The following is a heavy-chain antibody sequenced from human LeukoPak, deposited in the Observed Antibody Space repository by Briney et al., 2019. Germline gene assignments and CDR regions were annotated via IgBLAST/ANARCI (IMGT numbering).Heavy chain of an antibody. CDR1: GYSFSNYD. V-gene: IGHV1-18*01. CDR3: TRRKATGVPGNDL. CDR2: ISTKKLGT. J-gene: IGHJ4*02. D-gene: IGHD1-1*01. Sequence: ASVKVSCKAFGYSFSNYDMSWVRQAPGKGLEWVGWISTKKLGTNYARSLEGRVTLTTDASTNTAYMELRSLRFEDTAVYYCTRRKATGVPGNDLRGQGTLVTVSS.